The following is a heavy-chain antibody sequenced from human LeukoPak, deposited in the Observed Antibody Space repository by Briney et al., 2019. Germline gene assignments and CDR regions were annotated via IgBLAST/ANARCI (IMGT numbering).Heavy chain of an antibody. CDR3: ARGLGAPFYYFDY. CDR2: IYYSGST. V-gene: IGHV4-59*01. Sequence: PSETLSLTCTVSGGSINTYYWSWIRQPPGKGLEWIGYIYYSGSTNYNPSLKSRVTISLDTSKNQFSLKLSSVTAADTAVYYCARGLGAPFYYFDYWGQGTLVTVSS. D-gene: IGHD3-10*01. CDR1: GGSINTYY. J-gene: IGHJ4*02.